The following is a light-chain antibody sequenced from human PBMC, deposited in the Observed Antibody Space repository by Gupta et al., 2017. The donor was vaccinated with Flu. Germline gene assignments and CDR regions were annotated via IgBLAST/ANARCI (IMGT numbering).Light chain of an antibody. J-gene: IGKJ1*01. CDR3: QQYGDSPWT. CDR1: QRVPSSY. CDR2: GAN. Sequence: EIVLTQSPGTLSLSPGERATLSCRASQRVPSSYLSWYLQRPGQPPRLLIYGANSRASGTPERFSDSSSGTDFTLTIRILDPEDFGVYFCQQYGDSPWTFGQGTKVEIK. V-gene: IGKV3-20*01.